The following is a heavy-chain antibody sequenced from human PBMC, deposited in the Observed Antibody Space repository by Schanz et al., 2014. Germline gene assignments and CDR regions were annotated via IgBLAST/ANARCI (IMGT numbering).Heavy chain of an antibody. CDR3: ARQRSYFYAMDV. CDR1: GFTFSSYG. V-gene: IGHV3-30*02. CDR2: IRFDGSDK. Sequence: QVQLVESGGGVVQPGGSLRLSCAASGFTFSSYGMHWVRQAPGKGLEWVTFIRFDGSDKYYADSVKGRFSVSRDNSKNTLYLQMNSLRAEDTAVYYCARQRSYFYAMDVWGQGTTVTVSS. J-gene: IGHJ6*02.